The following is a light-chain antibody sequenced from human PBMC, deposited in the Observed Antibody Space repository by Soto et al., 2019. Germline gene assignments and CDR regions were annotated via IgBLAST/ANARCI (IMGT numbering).Light chain of an antibody. Sequence: QSVVTQPHSVSGSLGPGVTISCTGGSSNTGAGYDVHCYQQLPGTVPKLLIYANSNRPSGVPDRFSGSKSGTSASLAITGLQAEDEADYYCQSYDSSLTVWVFGGGTKLTVL. CDR3: QSYDSSLTVWV. CDR1: SSNTGAGYD. CDR2: ANS. J-gene: IGLJ3*02. V-gene: IGLV1-40*01.